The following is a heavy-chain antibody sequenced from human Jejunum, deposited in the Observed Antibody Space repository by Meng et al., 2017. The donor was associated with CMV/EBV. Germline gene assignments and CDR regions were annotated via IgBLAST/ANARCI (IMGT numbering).Heavy chain of an antibody. V-gene: IGHV3-11*01. Sequence: CAASGCPFNEANMNGIRQATGQGLEWVGYISRDGDTTIYTDSVKGRFTISRDNAKNSLYLQMNSLRAEDTAVYYCAMSFWTGIVDDWGQGTLVTVSS. CDR1: GCPFNEAN. CDR2: ISRDGDTT. J-gene: IGHJ4*02. CDR3: AMSFWTGIVDD. D-gene: IGHD3/OR15-3a*01.